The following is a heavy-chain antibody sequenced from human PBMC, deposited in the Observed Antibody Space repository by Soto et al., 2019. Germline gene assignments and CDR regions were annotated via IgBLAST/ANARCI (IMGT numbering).Heavy chain of an antibody. CDR1: VDSMSSGQS. D-gene: IGHD6-25*01. V-gene: IGHV4-38-2*01. CDR2: IFHTCST. Sequence: SEPLSLTSAVPVDSMSSGQSWGCIRQPPGKGLEWIGSIFHTCSTYYNPSLRSRVTLSVDTSKNQFSLKLSSVTAADTAVYFCATLPRLDGMDVWGQGTTVTVSS. CDR3: ATLPRLDGMDV. J-gene: IGHJ6*02.